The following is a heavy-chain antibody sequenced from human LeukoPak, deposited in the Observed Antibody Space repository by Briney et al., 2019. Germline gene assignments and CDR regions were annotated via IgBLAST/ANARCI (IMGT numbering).Heavy chain of an antibody. V-gene: IGHV1-3*01. D-gene: IGHD3-9*01. CDR2: INAGNGNT. Sequence: GASVQVSYKASGYTFTSYAMHWVRQAPGQRLEWMGWINAGNGNTKYSQKFQGRVTITRDTSASTAYMELSSLRSEDTAVYYCARDRDDILTGYSYGMDVWGKGTTVTVSS. CDR1: GYTFTSYA. CDR3: ARDRDDILTGYSYGMDV. J-gene: IGHJ6*04.